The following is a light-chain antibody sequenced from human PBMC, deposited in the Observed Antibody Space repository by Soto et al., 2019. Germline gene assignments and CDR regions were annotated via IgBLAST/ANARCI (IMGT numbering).Light chain of an antibody. CDR2: KAS. V-gene: IGKV1-5*03. CDR1: QSISNW. Sequence: DIQMTQTPSTLSAFVGDRVTITCRASQSISNWLAWYQQKPGKAPKLLIYKASSLESGVPSRFSGSGSGTEFTLTISSLQPDDFATYYCQQYNSYWLPFGGGTKVDIX. J-gene: IGKJ4*01. CDR3: QQYNSYWLP.